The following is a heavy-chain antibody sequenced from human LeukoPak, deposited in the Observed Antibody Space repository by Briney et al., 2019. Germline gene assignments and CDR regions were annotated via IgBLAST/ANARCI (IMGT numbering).Heavy chain of an antibody. J-gene: IGHJ4*02. Sequence: SVTLSFTCTISSGSISSSSYYWGWLRQPPGKGLEWSGSIYYSGSTYYNPSLKSRVTISVDTSKNQFSLKLSSVTAADTAVYYCARVGCGKSPTPIDYWGQGTLVTVSS. CDR2: IYYSGST. CDR1: SGSISSSSYY. V-gene: IGHV4-39*07. D-gene: IGHD4-23*01. CDR3: ARVGCGKSPTPIDY.